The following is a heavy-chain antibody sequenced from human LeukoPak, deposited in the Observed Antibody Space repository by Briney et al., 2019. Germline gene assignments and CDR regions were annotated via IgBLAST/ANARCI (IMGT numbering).Heavy chain of an antibody. Sequence: SETQSLTCTVSGGSISSYYWSWIRQPPAKGLEWIGYIYYSGSTNYNASLKSRVTMSVDTSKNQFSLQLSSVTAADTVVYYCARDGPNWCFFWGQGTMVTVSS. J-gene: IGHJ4*03. CDR3: ARDGPNWCFF. CDR1: GGSISSYY. CDR2: IYYSGST. V-gene: IGHV4-59*12. D-gene: IGHD7-27*01.